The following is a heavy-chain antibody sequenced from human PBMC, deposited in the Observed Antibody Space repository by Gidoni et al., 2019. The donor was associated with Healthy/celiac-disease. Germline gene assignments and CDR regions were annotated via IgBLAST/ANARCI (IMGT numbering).Heavy chain of an antibody. CDR3: ARARKSKGCSSTSCRTNGIE. Sequence: QVQLVESGGGLVKPGGSLRLSCAASGFTFSDYYMIWIRHAPGKGLEWVSYIRSRGSTIYYADSVKGRFTIARDNAKNSLYLQMNSLRAEDTAVHYCARARKSKGCSSTSCRTNGIEWGQGTLVTVSS. CDR2: IRSRGSTI. D-gene: IGHD2-2*01. V-gene: IGHV3-11*01. CDR1: GFTFSDYY. J-gene: IGHJ4*02.